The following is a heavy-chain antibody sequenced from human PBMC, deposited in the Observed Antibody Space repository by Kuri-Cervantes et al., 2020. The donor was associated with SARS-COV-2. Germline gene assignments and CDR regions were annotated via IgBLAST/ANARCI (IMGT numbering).Heavy chain of an antibody. Sequence: ETLSLTCAASGFTFSSYSMNWVRQAPGKGLEWVSSISSSSSYIYYADSVKGRFTISRDNAKNSLYLQMNSLRAEDTAVYYCAREDPSDNWFDPWGQGTLVTVSS. CDR1: GFTFSSYS. CDR2: ISSSSSYI. J-gene: IGHJ5*02. CDR3: AREDPSDNWFDP. V-gene: IGHV3-21*01.